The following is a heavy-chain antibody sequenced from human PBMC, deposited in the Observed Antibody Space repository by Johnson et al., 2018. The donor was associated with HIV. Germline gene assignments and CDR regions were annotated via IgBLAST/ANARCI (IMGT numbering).Heavy chain of an antibody. CDR2: INWNGGST. V-gene: IGHV3-20*04. CDR3: ARVGANFDAFDI. J-gene: IGHJ3*02. CDR1: GFTVSSNY. D-gene: IGHD4/OR15-4a*01. Sequence: VQLVESGGGLIQPGGSLRLSCAASGFTVSSNYMSWVRQAPGKGLEWVSSINWNGGSTGYGDSVKGRFTISRDNAKNSLFLQMNSLRAEDTAVYYCARVGANFDAFDIWGQGTMVTVSS.